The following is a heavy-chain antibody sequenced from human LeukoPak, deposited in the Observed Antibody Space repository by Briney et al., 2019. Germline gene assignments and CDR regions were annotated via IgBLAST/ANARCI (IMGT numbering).Heavy chain of an antibody. CDR1: GFTFSTYG. V-gene: IGHV3-23*01. J-gene: IGHJ4*02. CDR2: ISGSGVMT. D-gene: IGHD1-26*01. Sequence: GGSLRLSCAASGFTFSTYGIHWVRQAPGKGLEWVATISGSGVMTYYADSVKGRFTVSGDNSKNTVYLQMSSLTAADTAVYYCAKDRSIGTYYTFDHWGQGTLVTVSS. CDR3: AKDRSIGTYYTFDH.